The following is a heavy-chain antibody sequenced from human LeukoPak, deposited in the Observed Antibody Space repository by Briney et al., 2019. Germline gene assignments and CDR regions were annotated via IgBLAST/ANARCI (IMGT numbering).Heavy chain of an antibody. CDR2: IKSKTDGGTT. D-gene: IGHD6-19*01. CDR3: TTGRLAVALCYYGMDV. CDR1: GFTFSNAW. J-gene: IGHJ6*02. V-gene: IGHV3-15*01. Sequence: PGGSLRLSCAASGFTFSNAWMSWVRQAPGKGLEWVGRIKSKTDGGTTDYAAPVKGRFTISRDDSKNTLYLQMNSLKTEDTAVYYCTTGRLAVALCYYGMDVWGQGTTVTVSS.